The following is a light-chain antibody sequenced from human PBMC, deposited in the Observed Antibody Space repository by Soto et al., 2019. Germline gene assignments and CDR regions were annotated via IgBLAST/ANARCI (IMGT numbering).Light chain of an antibody. CDR3: QHLNSYPIT. J-gene: IGKJ5*01. CDR2: VVS. V-gene: IGKV1-9*01. CDR1: QGISNY. Sequence: DIQLTQSPSFLSASVGDRVIITCRASQGISNYLAWYQQKPGEAPKLLISVVSTLRSGVPSRFSGSGSGTEFSLTISSLQPEDFATYYCQHLNSYPITFGQGTRLEIK.